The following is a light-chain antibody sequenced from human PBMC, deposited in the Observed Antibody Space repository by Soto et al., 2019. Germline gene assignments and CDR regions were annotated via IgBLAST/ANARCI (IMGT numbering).Light chain of an antibody. CDR3: SSYTTSSTRV. CDR1: SSDVGGYNY. CDR2: DVS. V-gene: IGLV2-14*01. Sequence: QSALTRPASVSGSPGQSITIPCTGTSSDVGGYNYVSWYQQHPRKAPKLMIYDVSNRPTGVSDRFSGSKSGNTASLTISGLQAEDEADYYCSSYTTSSTRVFGGGTKLTVL. J-gene: IGLJ3*02.